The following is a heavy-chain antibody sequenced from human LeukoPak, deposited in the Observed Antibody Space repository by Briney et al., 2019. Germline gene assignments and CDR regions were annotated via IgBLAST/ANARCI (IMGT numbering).Heavy chain of an antibody. Sequence: GGSLRLSCAASGFTFSSDWMNWVRQAPGKGLEWVGRIKSKTDGGTTDYAVPVKGRFTIPRDDSKNTLYLQMNSLKTEDTAVYYCTTATKSGTYSRGYWGQGTLVTVSS. V-gene: IGHV3-15*01. J-gene: IGHJ4*02. CDR2: IKSKTDGGTT. CDR3: TTATKSGTYSRGY. D-gene: IGHD1-26*01. CDR1: GFTFSSDW.